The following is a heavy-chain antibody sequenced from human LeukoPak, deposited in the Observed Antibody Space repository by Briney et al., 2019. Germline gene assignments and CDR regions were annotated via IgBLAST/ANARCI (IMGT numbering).Heavy chain of an antibody. V-gene: IGHV1-18*01. CDR3: ARDLSSGGWTLEFDY. CDR2: ISAHRGNT. Sequence: GAAVTVSCKTSGYTFSTYGITWVRQPPAQGFQWVGWISAHRGNTKYAENFQGRISLTPDTPGTTAYMDLRSLTADDTAVYYCARDLSSGGWTLEFDYWGQGSLVTVAS. CDR1: GYTFSTYG. J-gene: IGHJ4*02. D-gene: IGHD1-1*01.